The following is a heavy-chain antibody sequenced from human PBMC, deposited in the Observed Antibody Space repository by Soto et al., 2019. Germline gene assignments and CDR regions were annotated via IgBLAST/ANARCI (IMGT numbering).Heavy chain of an antibody. D-gene: IGHD3-22*01. CDR3: AREIVVVISSYYYMDV. V-gene: IGHV3-7*03. Sequence: GGSLRLSCAASGFTFRSYWISWVRQAPGKGLEWVANIKQDGSEKYYVDSVKGRFTISRDNAKNSLYLQMNSLRDEDPAVYYCAREIVVVISSYYYMDVWGKGTTVTVSS. CDR2: IKQDGSEK. J-gene: IGHJ6*03. CDR1: GFTFRSYW.